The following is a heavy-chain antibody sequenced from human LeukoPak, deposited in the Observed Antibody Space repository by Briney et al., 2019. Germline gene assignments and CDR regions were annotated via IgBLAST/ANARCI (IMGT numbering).Heavy chain of an antibody. V-gene: IGHV3-30*03. CDR3: AREYCGGDCYMDY. CDR2: ISYDGSNK. J-gene: IGHJ4*02. Sequence: GGSLRLSCAASGFTFSSYGMHWVRQAPGKGLEWVAVISYDGSNKYYADSVKGRFTISRDNSKNTLYLQMNSLRAEDTAVYYCAREYCGGDCYMDYWGQGTLVTVSS. D-gene: IGHD2-21*02. CDR1: GFTFSSYG.